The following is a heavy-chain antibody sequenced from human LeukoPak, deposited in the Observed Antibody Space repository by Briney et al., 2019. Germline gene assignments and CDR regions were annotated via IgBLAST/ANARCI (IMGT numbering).Heavy chain of an antibody. CDR1: GFTVSSNY. CDR2: IYSGGST. J-gene: IGHJ3*02. V-gene: IGHV3-53*01. Sequence: GGSLRLSCAASGFTVSSNYMSWVRQAPGKGLEWVSVIYSGGSTYYADSVKGRFTISRDNSKNTLYLQMNSLRAEDTAVYYCARGLVGATADAFDIWGQGTMVTVSS. CDR3: ARGLVGATADAFDI. D-gene: IGHD1-26*01.